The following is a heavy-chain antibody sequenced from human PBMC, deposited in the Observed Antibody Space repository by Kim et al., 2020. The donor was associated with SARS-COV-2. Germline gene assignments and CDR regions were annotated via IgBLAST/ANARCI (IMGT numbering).Heavy chain of an antibody. V-gene: IGHV4-34*01. CDR2: GNHSGIT. CDR1: GGSFSAYS. Sequence: SETLSLTCAVYGGSFSAYSWIWIRQAPGKGLEWIGEGNHSGITKYHPSLKSRVTISVDTSKNQFSLKLPSVTAADTAVFYCARGRAGVVTSPILVLGPYFSYYAMDAWGRGTTVTVSP. CDR3: ARGRAGVVTSPILVLGPYFSYYAMDA. D-gene: IGHD2-21*02. J-gene: IGHJ6*04.